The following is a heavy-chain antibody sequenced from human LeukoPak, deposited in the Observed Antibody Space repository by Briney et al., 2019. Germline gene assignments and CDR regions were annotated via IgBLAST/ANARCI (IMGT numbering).Heavy chain of an antibody. CDR3: ARLVVSFYVTNNFWVYFDY. Sequence: SETLSLTCTVSGGSISSGSYYWSWIRQPAGKGLEWIGRIYTSGSTNYNPSLKSRVTISVDTSKNQFSLKMTSVTAADTAVYYCARLVVSFYVTNNFWVYFDYWGQGTLVTISS. V-gene: IGHV4-61*02. D-gene: IGHD3-3*01. CDR2: IYTSGST. CDR1: GGSISSGSYY. J-gene: IGHJ4*02.